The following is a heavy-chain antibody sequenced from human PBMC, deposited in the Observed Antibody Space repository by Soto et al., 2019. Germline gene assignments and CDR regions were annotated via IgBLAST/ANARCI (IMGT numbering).Heavy chain of an antibody. CDR1: GGTFSSYA. V-gene: IGHV1-69*01. Sequence: QVQLVQSGAEVKKPGSSVKVSCKASGGTFSSYAISWVRQAPGQGLEWMGGIIPIFGTANYAQKFQGRVTITADESTSTAYMELSSLRSEDTAVYYCARHQWLAPMAYYHGMDVWGQGTTVTVSS. J-gene: IGHJ6*02. CDR3: ARHQWLAPMAYYHGMDV. CDR2: IIPIFGTA. D-gene: IGHD6-19*01.